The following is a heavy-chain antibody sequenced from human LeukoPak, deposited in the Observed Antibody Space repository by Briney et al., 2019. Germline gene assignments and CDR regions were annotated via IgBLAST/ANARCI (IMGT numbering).Heavy chain of an antibody. CDR3: ARLSEEGYDFWSGMGHWFDP. V-gene: IGHV5-51*01. CDR2: IYPGDSDT. Sequence: GESLKISCKGSGYSFTSYWIGWVRQMPGKGLEWMGIIYPGDSDTRYSPSFQGQVTISADKSISTAYLQWSSLKASDTAMYYCARLSEEGYDFWSGMGHWFDPWGQGTLVTVSS. J-gene: IGHJ5*02. CDR1: GYSFTSYW. D-gene: IGHD3-3*01.